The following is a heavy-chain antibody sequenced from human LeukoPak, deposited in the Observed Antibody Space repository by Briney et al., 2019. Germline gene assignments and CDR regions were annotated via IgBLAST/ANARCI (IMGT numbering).Heavy chain of an antibody. J-gene: IGHJ5*02. CDR3: ARAGNYYGRHTNWFDP. Sequence: PGGSLRLSCAASGFTFSSYSMNWVRQAPGKGLEWVSSISSGTSYIYCADSVKGRFTISRDNAKNSLYLQMNSLRAEDTAVYYCARAGNYYGRHTNWFDPWGQGTLVTVSS. V-gene: IGHV3-21*01. D-gene: IGHD3-10*01. CDR1: GFTFSSYS. CDR2: ISSGTSYI.